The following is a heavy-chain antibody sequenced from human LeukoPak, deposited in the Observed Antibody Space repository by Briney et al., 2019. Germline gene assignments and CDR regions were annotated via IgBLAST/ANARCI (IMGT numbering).Heavy chain of an antibody. CDR3: AKDRGPSYYYDSSGPTGY. J-gene: IGHJ4*02. Sequence: GGSLRLSCAASGFTFSSYGMHWVRQAPGKGLEWVAFIRYDGSNKYYADSVKGRFTISRDNSKNTLYLQMNSLRAEDTAVYYCAKDRGPSYYYDSSGPTGYWGQGTLVTVSS. CDR1: GFTFSSYG. V-gene: IGHV3-30*02. CDR2: IRYDGSNK. D-gene: IGHD3-22*01.